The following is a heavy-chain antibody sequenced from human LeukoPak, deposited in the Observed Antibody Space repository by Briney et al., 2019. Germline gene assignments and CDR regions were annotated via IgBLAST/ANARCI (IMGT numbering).Heavy chain of an antibody. CDR2: IIPIFGTA. V-gene: IGHV1-69*13. J-gene: IGHJ6*02. D-gene: IGHD3-3*01. CDR3: ARDLSITIFGPRFYYGMDV. CDR1: GGTFSSYA. Sequence: SVKVSCKASGGTFSSYAISWVRQAPGQGLEWMGGIIPIFGTANYAQKYQGRVTITADESTSTAYMELSSLRSEDTAVYYCARDLSITIFGPRFYYGMDVWGQGTTVTVSS.